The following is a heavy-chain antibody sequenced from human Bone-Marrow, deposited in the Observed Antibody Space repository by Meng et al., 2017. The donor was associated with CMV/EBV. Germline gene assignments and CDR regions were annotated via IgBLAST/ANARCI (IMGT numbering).Heavy chain of an antibody. J-gene: IGHJ4*02. CDR1: GGTFSSYA. V-gene: IGHV1-69*05. Sequence: SVKVSCKASGGTFSSYAISWVRQAPGQGLEWMGGIILIFGTANYAQKFQGRVTITTDESTSTAYMELSSLRSEDTAVYYCARSKVVPALYYFDYWGQGTLVTVSS. D-gene: IGHD2-2*01. CDR2: IILIFGTA. CDR3: ARSKVVPALYYFDY.